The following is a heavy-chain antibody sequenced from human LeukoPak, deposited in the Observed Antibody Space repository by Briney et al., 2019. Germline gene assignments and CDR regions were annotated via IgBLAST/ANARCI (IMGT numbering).Heavy chain of an antibody. CDR3: AHTGVVVPVARGLAHAFDI. J-gene: IGHJ3*02. CDR2: ISGSGGST. Sequence: PGGSLRLSCAASGFTFSSYAMSWVRQAPGKGLEWVSAISGSGGSTYYADSVKGRFTISRDNSKITMCLQMDSLRAEDTAVYYCAHTGVVVPVARGLAHAFDIWGQGRMVTVSS. CDR1: GFTFSSYA. V-gene: IGHV3-23*01. D-gene: IGHD2-2*01.